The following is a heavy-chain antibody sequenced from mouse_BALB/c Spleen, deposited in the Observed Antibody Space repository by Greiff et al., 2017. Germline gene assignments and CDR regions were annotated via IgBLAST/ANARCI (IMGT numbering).Heavy chain of an antibody. D-gene: IGHD2-2*01. CDR1: GFSLTSYG. CDR3: ATDGYYDAMDY. J-gene: IGHJ4*01. CDR2: IWAGGST. V-gene: IGHV2-9*02. Sequence: VMLVESGPGLVAPSQSLSITCTVSGFSLTSYGVHWVRQPPGKGLEWLGVIWAGGSTNYNSALMSRLSISKDNSKSQVFLKMNSLQTDDTAMYYCATDGYYDAMDYWGQGTSVTGSS.